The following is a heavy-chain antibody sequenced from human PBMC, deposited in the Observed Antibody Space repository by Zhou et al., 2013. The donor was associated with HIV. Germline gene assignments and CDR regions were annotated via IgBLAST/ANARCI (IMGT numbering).Heavy chain of an antibody. V-gene: IGHV1-46*01. CDR3: GRVVFDRSDL. CDR2: IVPSSGTT. CDR1: GYTFSAYY. Sequence: QVHLVQSGADLKKPGASVKLSCKASGYTFSAYYIHWVRQAPGQGLEWLGVIVPSSGTTGSAQRFQGRFTMTRDTSTNTVYMEVRSLRSDDTAVYYCGRVVFDRSDLWGQGTLVTVSS. J-gene: IGHJ5*02. D-gene: IGHD2-21*01.